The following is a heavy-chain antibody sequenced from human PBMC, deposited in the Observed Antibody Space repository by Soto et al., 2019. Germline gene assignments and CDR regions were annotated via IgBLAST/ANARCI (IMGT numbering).Heavy chain of an antibody. CDR2: IIPIFGTA. CDR1: GGTFSSYA. D-gene: IGHD2-15*01. CDR3: ARGGYCSGGSGVGVEDGSPQGYYYGRAV. J-gene: IGHJ6*02. Sequence: QVQLVQSGAEVKKPGSSVKVSCKASGGTFSSYAISWVRQAPGQGLEWMGGIIPIFGTANYAQKFQGRVTITADESTSRAYMERRSMRSGDRAVYYCARGGYCSGGSGVGVEDGSPQGYYYGRAVGGQGTTVTVSS. V-gene: IGHV1-69*01.